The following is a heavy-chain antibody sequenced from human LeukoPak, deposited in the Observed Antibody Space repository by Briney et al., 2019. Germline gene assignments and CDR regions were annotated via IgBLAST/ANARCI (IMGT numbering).Heavy chain of an antibody. CDR3: ASRQASYNWNWGGDAFDI. J-gene: IGHJ3*02. D-gene: IGHD1-7*01. CDR2: INHSGST. Sequence: SETLSLTCAVYGGSFSGYYWSWIRQPPGKGLEWMGEINHSGSTNYNPSLKSRVTISVDTSKNQFSLKLSSVTAADTAVYYCASRQASYNWNWGGDAFDIWGQGTMVTVSS. V-gene: IGHV4-34*01. CDR1: GGSFSGYY.